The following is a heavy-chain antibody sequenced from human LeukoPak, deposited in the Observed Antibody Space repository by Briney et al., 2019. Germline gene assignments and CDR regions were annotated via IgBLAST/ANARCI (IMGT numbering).Heavy chain of an antibody. CDR3: AKTMITFGGVIDKLDY. CDR2: ISYDGSNK. D-gene: IGHD3-16*02. Sequence: GRSLRLSCAASGFTFSSYGMLWVRQAPGKGLEWVAVISYDGSNKYYADSVKGRFTISRDNSKNTLYLQMNSLRAEDTAVYYCAKTMITFGGVIDKLDYWGQGTLVTVSS. CDR1: GFTFSSYG. V-gene: IGHV3-30*18. J-gene: IGHJ4*02.